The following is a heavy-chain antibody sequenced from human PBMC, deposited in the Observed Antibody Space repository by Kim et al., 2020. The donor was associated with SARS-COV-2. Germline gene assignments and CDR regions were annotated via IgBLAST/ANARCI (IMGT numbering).Heavy chain of an antibody. CDR3: TSDANMAGAAIDQ. CDR2: IYLDGSIT. V-gene: IGHV3-74*01. CDR1: GFIVKNYW. J-gene: IGHJ4*02. D-gene: IGHD2-15*01. Sequence: GGSLRLSCAGFGFIVKNYWMNWVRQVPGKGLEWVSRIYLDGSITTYAASVKRLFIISRDNAKKSLHLQKNIRRVEETAVYYWTSDANMAGAAIDQWGQGT.